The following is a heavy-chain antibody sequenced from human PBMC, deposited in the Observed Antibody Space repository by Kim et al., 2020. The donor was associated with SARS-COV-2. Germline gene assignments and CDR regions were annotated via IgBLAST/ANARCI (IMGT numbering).Heavy chain of an antibody. D-gene: IGHD4-17*01. CDR1: GGSISSYY. CDR2: IYYSGST. V-gene: IGHV4-59*01. J-gene: IGHJ4*02. CDR3: ARGDYGDYEPIDY. Sequence: SETLSLTCTVSGGSISSYYWSWIRQPPGKGLEWIGYIYYSGSTNYNPSLKSRVTISVDTSKNQFSLKLSSVTAADTAVYYCARGDYGDYEPIDYWGQGTLVTVSS.